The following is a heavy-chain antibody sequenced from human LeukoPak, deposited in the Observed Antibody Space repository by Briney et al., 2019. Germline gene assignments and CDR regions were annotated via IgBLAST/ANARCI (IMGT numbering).Heavy chain of an antibody. Sequence: KSGGSLRLSCSASGFTFSNYCMNWVRQAPGKGLEWVSSISSSYTYIYYADSMKGRFTISRDNARNSLYLQMNSLRADDTAVYYCARDRSEGHDSSGPLDAFDVWGQGTLVTVSS. CDR2: ISSSYTYI. CDR3: ARDRSEGHDSSGPLDAFDV. CDR1: GFTFSNYC. D-gene: IGHD3-22*01. J-gene: IGHJ3*01. V-gene: IGHV3-21*06.